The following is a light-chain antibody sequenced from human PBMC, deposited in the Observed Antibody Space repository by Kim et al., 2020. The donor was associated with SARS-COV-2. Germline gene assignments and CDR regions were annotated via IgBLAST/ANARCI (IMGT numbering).Light chain of an antibody. J-gene: IGLJ2*01. V-gene: IGLV2-14*02. Sequence: QSALTQPASVSGSPGQSISISCSGTSSDVGSYNLVSWYQRHPGKAPKLMIYDVSKRPSGVSNRFSGSKSGNTASLTISGLQAEDEADYYCSSYSTITTFVFGGGTQLTFL. CDR1: SSDVGSYNL. CDR3: SSYSTITTFV. CDR2: DVS.